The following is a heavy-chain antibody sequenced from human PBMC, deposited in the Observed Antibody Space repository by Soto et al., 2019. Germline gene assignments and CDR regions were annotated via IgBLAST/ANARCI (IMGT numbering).Heavy chain of an antibody. J-gene: IGHJ6*02. D-gene: IGHD1-26*01. CDR1: GGTFDNFI. V-gene: IGHV1-69*01. CDR3: ARNGTYSSSLSQYSGMDV. CDR2: IVPMLGTP. Sequence: QVQLVQSGAEVKEPGSSVRVSCTASGGTFDNFIMNWVRQTPGQGLEWMGGIVPMLGTPTYAEKFKGRVTISATGSTSTMYMEVTGLRSEDTAIYYCARNGTYSSSLSQYSGMDVWGQGTTVTVSS.